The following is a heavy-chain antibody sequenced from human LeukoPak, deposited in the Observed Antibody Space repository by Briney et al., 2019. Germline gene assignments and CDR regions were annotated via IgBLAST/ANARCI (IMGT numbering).Heavy chain of an antibody. CDR1: GGSFSGYY. J-gene: IGHJ6*02. D-gene: IGHD1/OR15-1a*01. CDR2: INHSGST. CDR3: ARQQQLDV. Sequence: SETLSLTCAVYGGSFSGYYWSWIRQPPGKGLEWIGEINHSGSTNYNPSLKSRVTISVDRSKNQFSLRLTSVTAADTAVYYCARQQQLDVWGPGTTVTVSS. V-gene: IGHV4-34*01.